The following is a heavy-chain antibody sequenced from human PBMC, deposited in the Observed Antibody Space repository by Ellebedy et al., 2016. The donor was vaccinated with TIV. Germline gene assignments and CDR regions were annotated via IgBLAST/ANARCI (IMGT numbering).Heavy chain of an antibody. CDR2: ISWNSDSR. CDR1: GFSFDDYA. D-gene: IGHD6-19*01. Sequence: GGSLRLSXAASGFSFDDYAMHWVRQAPGKGLEWVSGISWNSDSRGYADSVKGRLTISRDNAKKSLYLQMHSLRAEDTAFYYCAKDIGGDLPGIAVAGAFDYWGQGTLVTVSS. J-gene: IGHJ4*02. CDR3: AKDIGGDLPGIAVAGAFDY. V-gene: IGHV3-9*01.